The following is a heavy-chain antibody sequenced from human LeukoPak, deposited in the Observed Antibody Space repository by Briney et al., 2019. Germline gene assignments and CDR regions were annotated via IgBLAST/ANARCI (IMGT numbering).Heavy chain of an antibody. J-gene: IGHJ4*02. Sequence: GGSLRLSCAISGFTFGSSVMSWVRQAPGKGLEWASTSTGRGDRTFYADSVKGRFTISRDNSRNTLYLQMNSLRAEDTATYYCARYTRTFDYWGQGTLVTVSS. CDR1: GFTFGSSV. CDR3: ARYTRTFDY. CDR2: STGRGDRT. V-gene: IGHV3-23*01. D-gene: IGHD6-13*01.